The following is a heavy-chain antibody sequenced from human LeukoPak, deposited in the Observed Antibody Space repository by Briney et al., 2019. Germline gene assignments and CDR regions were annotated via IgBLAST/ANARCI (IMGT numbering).Heavy chain of an antibody. V-gene: IGHV3-30*04. Sequence: GGTLRLSCAASLFTFSNFAMHWVRQAPGGGLEWVTIISYEGSVKYYADSVKGRFTISRDNSKNKLFLQMNSLRPEDTAVYYCAKATPRYGDNGNDYYGMDVWGQGTTVTVSS. J-gene: IGHJ6*02. CDR1: LFTFSNFA. CDR2: ISYEGSVK. CDR3: AKATPRYGDNGNDYYGMDV. D-gene: IGHD4-17*01.